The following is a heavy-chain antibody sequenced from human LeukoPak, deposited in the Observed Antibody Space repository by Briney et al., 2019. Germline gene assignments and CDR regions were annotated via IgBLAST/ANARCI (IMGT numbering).Heavy chain of an antibody. D-gene: IGHD3-16*02. CDR2: INHSGST. CDR1: GGSFSGYY. J-gene: IGHJ4*02. CDR3: ARHRVYDYVWGSYHTFDY. Sequence: PSETLSLTCAVYGGSFSGYYWSWIRQPPGKGLEWIGEINHSGSTNYNPSLKSRVTISVDTSKNQFSLRLSSVTAADTAIYYCARHRVYDYVWGSYHTFDYWGQGTLVTVSS. V-gene: IGHV4-34*01.